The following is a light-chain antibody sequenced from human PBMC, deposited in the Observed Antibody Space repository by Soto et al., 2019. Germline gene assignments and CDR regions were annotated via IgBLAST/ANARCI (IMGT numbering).Light chain of an antibody. CDR3: AAYTTSSTLV. V-gene: IGLV2-14*03. J-gene: IGLJ3*02. Sequence: QSAPTQPASVSGSPGQSITISCAGTSADVGAFDYVSWYQHHPGKVPKLMIYDVSDRPSGVSTRFSGSKSANMASLTISGLQPAVEADYSCAAYTTSSTLVFGGGTKLTVL. CDR2: DVS. CDR1: SADVGAFDY.